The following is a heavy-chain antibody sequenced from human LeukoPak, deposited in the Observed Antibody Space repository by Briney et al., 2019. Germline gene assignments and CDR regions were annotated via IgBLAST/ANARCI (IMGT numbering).Heavy chain of an antibody. CDR1: GFTFDDYA. CDR3: AKARDTAIGTGFDP. CDR2: ISWNSGSI. V-gene: IGHV3-9*01. Sequence: GGSLRLSCAASGFTFDDYAMHWVRQAPGKGLEWVSGISWNSGSIGYADSVKGRFTISRDNAKNSLYLQMNSLRAEDTALYYCAKARDTAIGTGFDPWGQGTLVTVSS. D-gene: IGHD5-18*01. J-gene: IGHJ5*02.